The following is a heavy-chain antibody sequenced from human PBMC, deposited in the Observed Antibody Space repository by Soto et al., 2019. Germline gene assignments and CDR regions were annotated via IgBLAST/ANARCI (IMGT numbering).Heavy chain of an antibody. Sequence: PGGSLRLSCAASGFTFSSYWMSWVRQAPGKGLEWVANIKQDGSEKYYVDSVKGRFTISRDNAKNSLYLQMNSLRAEDTAVYYCARDGPQYYDILTGYYNCLDYWGQGTLVTVSS. V-gene: IGHV3-7*01. D-gene: IGHD3-9*01. CDR2: IKQDGSEK. CDR3: ARDGPQYYDILTGYYNCLDY. CDR1: GFTFSSYW. J-gene: IGHJ4*02.